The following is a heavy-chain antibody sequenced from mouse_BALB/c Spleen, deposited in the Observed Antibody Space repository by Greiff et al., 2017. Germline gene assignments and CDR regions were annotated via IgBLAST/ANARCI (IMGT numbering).Heavy chain of an antibody. CDR1: GYTFSSYW. V-gene: IGHV1-9*01. CDR3: ARRGYYYGSSYDY. CDR2: ILPGSGST. D-gene: IGHD1-1*01. Sequence: VQLQQSGAELMKPGASVKISCKATGYTFSSYWIEWVKQRPGHGLEWIGEILPGSGSTNYNEKFKGKATFTADTSSNTAYMQLSSLTSEDSAVYYCARRGYYYGSSYDYWGQGTTRTVSS. J-gene: IGHJ2*01.